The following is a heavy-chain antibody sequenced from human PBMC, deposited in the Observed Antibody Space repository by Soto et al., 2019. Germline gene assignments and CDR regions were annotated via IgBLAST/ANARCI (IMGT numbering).Heavy chain of an antibody. CDR3: ATGRVGSSGYLEYFEY. V-gene: IGHV4-59*01. CDR1: GDSIISYS. J-gene: IGHJ4*02. CDR2: IHYNGNT. D-gene: IGHD3-22*01. Sequence: SETLSRTCTVSGDSIISYSWSWIRQPPGKGLEWIGNIHYNGNTKYSPSLKSRVTMSVDTSKNHFSLKLISVTTADTAVYYCATGRVGSSGYLEYFEYWGQGTLVTVSS.